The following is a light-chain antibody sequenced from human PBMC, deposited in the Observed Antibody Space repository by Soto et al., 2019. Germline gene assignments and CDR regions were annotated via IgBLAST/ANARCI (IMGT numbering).Light chain of an antibody. CDR3: SSYTTTNTLWV. CDR2: EVS. CDR1: SSDVGAYNY. V-gene: IGLV2-14*01. J-gene: IGLJ3*02. Sequence: QSALTQPASVSGSPGQSITISCTGTSSDVGAYNYVSWYQQHPGKVPKVIISEVSNRPSGVSNRFSGSKSGNTASLTISGLQAEDEAEYFCSSYTTTNTLWVFGGGTQLTVL.